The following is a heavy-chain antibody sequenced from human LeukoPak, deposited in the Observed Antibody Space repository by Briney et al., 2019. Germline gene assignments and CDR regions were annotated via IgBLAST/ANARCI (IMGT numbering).Heavy chain of an antibody. Sequence: SETLSLTCTVSGYSISSGYYWGWIRQPPGKGLEWIGSIYHSGSTYYNPSLKSRVTISVDTSKNQFSLKLSSVTAADTAVYYCARRELYPRHFDYWGQGTLVTVSS. D-gene: IGHD1-26*01. V-gene: IGHV4-38-2*02. CDR1: GYSISSGYY. CDR3: ARRELYPRHFDY. J-gene: IGHJ4*02. CDR2: IYHSGST.